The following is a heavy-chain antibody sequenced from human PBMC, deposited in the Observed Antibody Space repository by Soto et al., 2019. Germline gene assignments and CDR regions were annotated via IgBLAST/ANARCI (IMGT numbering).Heavy chain of an antibody. J-gene: IGHJ4*02. Sequence: EVQLVESGGGLVKPGGSLRLSCAASGFTFSSHSMNWVRQAPGKGLEWVSSISSSSSYIYYADSVKGRFTISRDNAKNLVYLQMNDLRAEDTAVYYCARLDRGSFDYWGRGTLVTVSS. CDR2: ISSSSSYI. CDR1: GFTFSSHS. D-gene: IGHD6-25*01. V-gene: IGHV3-21*01. CDR3: ARLDRGSFDY.